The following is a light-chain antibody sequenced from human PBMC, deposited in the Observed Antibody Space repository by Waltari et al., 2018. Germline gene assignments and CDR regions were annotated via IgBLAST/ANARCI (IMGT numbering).Light chain of an antibody. CDR3: SSYAGSSKGV. Sequence: QSALTQPASVSGSPGQSITISCTGTSSDVGNYNRVSWYQQHPGKAPKLMLDAVSKRPSGVSDRFSGSKSGDMASLTISGLQPEDEAEYFCSSYAGSSKGVFGGGTKVTVL. CDR1: SSDVGNYNR. V-gene: IGLV2-23*02. J-gene: IGLJ2*01. CDR2: AVS.